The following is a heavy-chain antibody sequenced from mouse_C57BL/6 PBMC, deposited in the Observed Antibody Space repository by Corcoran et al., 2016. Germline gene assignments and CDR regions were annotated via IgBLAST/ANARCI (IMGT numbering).Heavy chain of an antibody. J-gene: IGHJ4*01. Sequence: QIQLVQSGPELKKPGETVKISCKASGYTFTTYGMSLVKKAPGKGLKWMGWINTYSGVPTYADDFKGRFAFSLETSASTAYLQINNLKNEDTATYFCARNYYGSSHYYYAMDYWGQGTSVTVSS. CDR3: ARNYYGSSHYYYAMDY. V-gene: IGHV9-3*01. CDR1: GYTFTTYG. CDR2: INTYSGVP. D-gene: IGHD1-1*01.